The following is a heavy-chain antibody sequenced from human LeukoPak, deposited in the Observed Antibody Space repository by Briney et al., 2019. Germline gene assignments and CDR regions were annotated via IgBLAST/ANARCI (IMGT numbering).Heavy chain of an antibody. CDR2: ISSSGSTI. CDR3: ARDGGRYNWGYYFDY. V-gene: IGHV3-48*03. J-gene: IGHJ4*02. D-gene: IGHD5-24*01. CDR1: GFAFSSYE. Sequence: PGGSLRLSCAASGFAFSSYEMNWVRQAPGKGLEGVSYISSSGSTIYYADSVKGRFTISRDNAKNSLYLQMNSLRAEDTAVYYCARDGGRYNWGYYFDYWGQGALVTVSS.